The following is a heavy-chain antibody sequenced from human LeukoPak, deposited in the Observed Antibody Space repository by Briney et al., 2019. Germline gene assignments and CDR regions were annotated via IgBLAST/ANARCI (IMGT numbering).Heavy chain of an antibody. J-gene: IGHJ5*02. CDR2: IYYSGST. CDR3: ARGLVVVPAAIFGGPLNWFDP. Sequence: SQTLSLTCTVSGGSISSGGYYWSWIRQHPGKGLEWIGYIYYSGSTYYNPSLKSRVTISVDTSKNQFSLKLSSVTAADTAVYYCARGLVVVPAAIFGGPLNWFDPWGQGTLVTVSS. V-gene: IGHV4-31*03. D-gene: IGHD2-2*01. CDR1: GGSISSGGYY.